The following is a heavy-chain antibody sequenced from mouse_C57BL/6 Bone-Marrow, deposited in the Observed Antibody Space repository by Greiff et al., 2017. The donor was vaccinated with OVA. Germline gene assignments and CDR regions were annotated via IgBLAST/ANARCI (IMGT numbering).Heavy chain of an antibody. CDR2: INPYNGGT. CDR1: GYTFTDYY. CDR3: AGYSYDVLFAY. Sequence: EVQVVESGPVLVKPGASVKMSCKASGYTFTDYYMNWVKQCHGKSLEWIGVINPYNGGTSYNQKFKGKATLTVDKSSSTAYMELNILTSEDSAVDDSAGYSYDVLFAYWGQGTRVTVSA. D-gene: IGHD2-12*01. J-gene: IGHJ3*01. V-gene: IGHV1-19*01.